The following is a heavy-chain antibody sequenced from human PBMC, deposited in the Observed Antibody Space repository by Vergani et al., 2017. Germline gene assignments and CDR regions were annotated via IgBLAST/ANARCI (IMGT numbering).Heavy chain of an antibody. CDR3: ARGPLYCSSTSCYRHNWFDP. CDR1: GGSFSGYY. V-gene: IGHV4-34*01. Sequence: QVQLQQWGAGLLKPSETLSLTCAVYGGSFSGYYWSWIRQPPGKGLEWIGEINHSGSTNYNPSLKSRVTISVDTSKNQFSLKLSSVTAADTAVYYCARGPLYCSSTSCYRHNWFDPWGQGTLVTVSS. D-gene: IGHD2-2*01. CDR2: INHSGST. J-gene: IGHJ5*02.